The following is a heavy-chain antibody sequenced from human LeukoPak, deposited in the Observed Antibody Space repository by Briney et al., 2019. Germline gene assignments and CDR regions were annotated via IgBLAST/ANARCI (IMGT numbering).Heavy chain of an antibody. CDR1: GFTFSSYV. D-gene: IGHD6-13*01. J-gene: IGHJ4*02. CDR3: AKGSGSSWYFDH. Sequence: GGSLRLSCAASGFTFSSYVMSWVRQAPGKGLEWVSGISNSGGSTDLADSVKGRFTISRDNSKNTLYLQMKGLRAEDTAVYYCAKGSGSSWYFDHWGQGTLVTVSS. CDR2: ISNSGGST. V-gene: IGHV3-23*01.